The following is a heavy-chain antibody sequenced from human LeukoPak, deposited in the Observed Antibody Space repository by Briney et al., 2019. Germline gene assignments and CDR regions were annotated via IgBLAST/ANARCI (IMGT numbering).Heavy chain of an antibody. J-gene: IGHJ3*02. CDR1: GGSISSSDYY. V-gene: IGHV4-39*02. D-gene: IGHD2-15*01. Sequence: SETLSLTCTVSGGSISSSDYYWGWIRQPPGKGLEWIGSIYYSGSTYYNPSLKSRVTISVDTSKNHFSLRLSSVTAADPAMFYCARLTIAANAFDIWGQGTMVTVSS. CDR3: ARLTIAANAFDI. CDR2: IYYSGST.